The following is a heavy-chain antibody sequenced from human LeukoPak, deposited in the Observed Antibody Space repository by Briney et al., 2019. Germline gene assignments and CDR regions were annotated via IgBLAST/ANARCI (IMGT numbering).Heavy chain of an antibody. Sequence: GGSLRLSCAASGFTFSSYAMSWVRQAPGKGLEWVSAISGSGSSTSNADSVKGRFTISRDNSKNTLYLQMNSLRAEDTALYYCARRLGNPGSLGYFDLWGRGTLVTVSS. V-gene: IGHV3-23*01. CDR1: GFTFSSYA. CDR2: ISGSGSST. J-gene: IGHJ2*01. CDR3: ARRLGNPGSLGYFDL. D-gene: IGHD1-26*01.